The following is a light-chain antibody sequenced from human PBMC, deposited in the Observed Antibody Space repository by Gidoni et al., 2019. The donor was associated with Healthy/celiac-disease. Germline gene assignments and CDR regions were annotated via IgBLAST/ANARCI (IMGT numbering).Light chain of an antibody. CDR3: QQSSNWPLLT. V-gene: IGKV3-11*01. CDR2: DAS. Sequence: EIVLTQSPATLSLSPGARAPLSCRASQNVSSYLAWYQQKPGQAPRLLIYDASNRATGLPARYRGSGSGTDITLTISSIGPEDDAVEYCQQSSNWPLLTFXGXTKVEIK. J-gene: IGKJ4*02. CDR1: QNVSSY.